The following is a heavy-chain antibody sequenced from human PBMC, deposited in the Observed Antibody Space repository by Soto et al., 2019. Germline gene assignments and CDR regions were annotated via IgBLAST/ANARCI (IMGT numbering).Heavy chain of an antibody. Sequence: QVQLEQSCPGLVKPSQSLSLTCKISGCSISSLHDYWRWIRQSPGEGLERIGYIFDSGTAHYNPSLKGRVRISGDTAQSQCSLTIQSVTVADTAVYYCAREVSWTGAFDHWGQGILVTVSS. V-gene: IGHV4-31*02. D-gene: IGHD2-8*02. CDR2: IFDSGTA. J-gene: IGHJ5*02. CDR1: GCSISSLHDY. CDR3: AREVSWTGAFDH.